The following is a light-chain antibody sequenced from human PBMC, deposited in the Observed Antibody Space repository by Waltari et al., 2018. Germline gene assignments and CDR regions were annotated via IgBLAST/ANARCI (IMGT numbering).Light chain of an antibody. CDR1: TVAVTRGPY. Sequence: QAVVTQEPSLTVSPGGTVTLTCRSSTVAVTRGPYPYWFQQKPGKVPRTRIYDTSNKHSWKPARFSGSLVGGKAALTLSGAQPEDEAEYYCLLWYSGPRWVFGGGTKLSVL. J-gene: IGLJ3*02. CDR3: LLWYSGPRWV. V-gene: IGLV7-46*01. CDR2: DTS.